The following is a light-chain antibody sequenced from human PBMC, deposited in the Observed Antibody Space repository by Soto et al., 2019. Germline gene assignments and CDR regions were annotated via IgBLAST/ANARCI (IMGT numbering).Light chain of an antibody. CDR2: EVR. V-gene: IGLV2-14*01. Sequence: QSALAQPASVSGSPGQSITVSCTGTTSDVGGYNSVSWYQHHPGKAPKLMIYEVRKRPSGISSRFSGSQSGNTASLSISGLQAEDEADYYCSSYTTSTTYVFGTGTKVTVL. CDR3: SSYTTSTTYV. CDR1: TSDVGGYNS. J-gene: IGLJ1*01.